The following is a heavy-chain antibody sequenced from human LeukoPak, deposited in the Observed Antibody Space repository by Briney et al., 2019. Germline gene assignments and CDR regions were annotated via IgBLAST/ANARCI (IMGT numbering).Heavy chain of an antibody. D-gene: IGHD3-9*01. CDR3: ARDRYDILTGWALYGMDV. V-gene: IGHV4-4*02. CDR1: GGSISSSNW. Sequence: SETLSLTCAVSGGSISSSNWWSWVRQPPGKGLEWIGEIYHSGSTNHNPSLKSRVTISVDKSKNQFSLKLSSVTAADTAVYYCARDRYDILTGWALYGMDVWGKGTTVTVSS. J-gene: IGHJ6*04. CDR2: IYHSGST.